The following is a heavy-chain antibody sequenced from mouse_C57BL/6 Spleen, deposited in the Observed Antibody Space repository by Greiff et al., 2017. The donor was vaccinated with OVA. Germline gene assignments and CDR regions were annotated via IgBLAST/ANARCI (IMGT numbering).Heavy chain of an antibody. CDR1: GYTFTSYW. CDR2: INPSNGGT. CDR3: ARYYYGSSFFDY. V-gene: IGHV1-53*01. Sequence: VQLKEPGTELVKPGASVKLSCKASGYTFTSYWMHWVKQRPGQGLEWIGNINPSNGGTNYNEKFKSKATLTVDKSSSTAYMQLSSLTSEDSAVYYCARYYYGSSFFDYWGQGTTLTVSS. J-gene: IGHJ2*01. D-gene: IGHD1-1*01.